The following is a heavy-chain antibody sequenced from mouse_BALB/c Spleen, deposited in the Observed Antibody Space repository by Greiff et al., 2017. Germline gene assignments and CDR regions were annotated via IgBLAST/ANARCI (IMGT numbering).Heavy chain of an antibody. V-gene: IGHV5-4*02. J-gene: IGHJ2*01. CDR3: ARVYDYDDSGFDY. D-gene: IGHD2-4*01. Sequence: EVKLVESGGGLVKPGGSLKLSCAASGFTFSDYYMYWVRQTPEKRLEWVATISDGGSYTYYPDSVKGRFTISRDNAKNNLYLQMSSLKSEDTAMYYCARVYDYDDSGFDYWGQGTTLTVSS. CDR2: ISDGGSYT. CDR1: GFTFSDYY.